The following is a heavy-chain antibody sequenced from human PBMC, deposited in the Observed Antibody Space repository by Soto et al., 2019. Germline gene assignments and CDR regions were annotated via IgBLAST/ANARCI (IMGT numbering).Heavy chain of an antibody. J-gene: IGHJ4*02. CDR2: IYYSGST. CDR1: GGSISSSSYY. D-gene: IGHD5-12*01. Sequence: PSETLSLTCTVSGGSISSSSYYWGWIRQPPGKGLEWIGSIYYSGSTYYNPSLKSRVTISVDTSKNQFSLKLSSVTAADTAVYYCARHFGMATRRYFDYWGQGTQVTVSS. CDR3: ARHFGMATRRYFDY. V-gene: IGHV4-39*01.